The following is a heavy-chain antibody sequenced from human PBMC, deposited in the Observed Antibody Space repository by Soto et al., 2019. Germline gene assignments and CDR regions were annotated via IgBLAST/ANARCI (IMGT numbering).Heavy chain of an antibody. CDR3: ARVQVHLVTGEFTYYFDY. Sequence: QVQLQESGPGLVKPSQTLSLTCTVSGGSISSGDYYWSWIRQPPGKGLEWIGYIYYSGSTYYNPSLKSRVTITVYTSKNQFSLKLSSVTAADTAVYYCARVQVHLVTGEFTYYFDYWGQGTLVTVSS. CDR2: IYYSGST. CDR1: GGSISSGDYY. V-gene: IGHV4-30-4*01. J-gene: IGHJ4*02. D-gene: IGHD3-10*01.